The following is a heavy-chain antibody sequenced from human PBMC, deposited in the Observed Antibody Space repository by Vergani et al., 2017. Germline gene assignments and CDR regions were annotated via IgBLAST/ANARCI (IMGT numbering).Heavy chain of an antibody. Sequence: QVQLQQWGAGLLKPSETLSLTCAVYGGSFSGYYWSWIRQPPGKGLEWIGYIYYSGSTYYNPSLKSRVTISVDTSKNQFSLKLSSVTAADTAVYYCAREGNSGSHNWFDPWGQGTLVTVSS. CDR3: AREGNSGSHNWFDP. CDR2: IYYSGST. V-gene: IGHV4-34*01. J-gene: IGHJ5*02. D-gene: IGHD3-10*01. CDR1: GGSFSGYY.